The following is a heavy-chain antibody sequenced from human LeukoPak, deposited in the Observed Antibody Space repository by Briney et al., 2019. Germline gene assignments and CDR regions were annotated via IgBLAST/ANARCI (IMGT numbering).Heavy chain of an antibody. J-gene: IGHJ6*04. CDR2: IIPIFGTK. D-gene: IGHD3-3*01. CDR1: GGTFSRYG. Sequence: SVKVSCKVSGGTFSRYGISWVRQAPGQGLEWMGRIIPIFGTKNYAQKFQGRVTITADESTSTVYMELSSLRSADTAIYYCGRSGSYDVLSGYYMYDMDVWGKGTTVIVSS. CDR3: GRSGSYDVLSGYYMYDMDV. V-gene: IGHV1-69*13.